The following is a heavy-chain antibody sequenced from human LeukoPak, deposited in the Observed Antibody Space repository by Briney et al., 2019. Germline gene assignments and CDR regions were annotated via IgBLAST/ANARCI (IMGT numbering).Heavy chain of an antibody. CDR3: ARGWGGYSYGYSSDY. J-gene: IGHJ4*02. CDR1: GGSFSGYY. V-gene: IGHV4-34*01. CDR2: INHSGST. D-gene: IGHD5-18*01. Sequence: SETLSLTCAVYGGSFSGYYWSWLRQPPGKGLEWIGGINHSGSTNYNPSLKSRVTISVDTSKNQFSLKLSSVTAADTAVYYCARGWGGYSYGYSSDYWGQGTLVTVSS.